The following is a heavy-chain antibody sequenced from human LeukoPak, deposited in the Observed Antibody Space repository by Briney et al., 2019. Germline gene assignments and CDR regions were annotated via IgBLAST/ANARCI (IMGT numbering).Heavy chain of an antibody. V-gene: IGHV4-59*01. CDR2: IYSSGST. Sequence: SEPLSLTCTVSGGSFSSYYWSWIRQPPGKGLEWIGHIYSSGSTNYNPSFKSRDTISVDTSKNQFSLKLSSVTAADTAVYYCAIFYDSSGYTAFGYWGRGTLVTVSS. J-gene: IGHJ4*02. CDR3: AIFYDSSGYTAFGY. D-gene: IGHD3-22*01. CDR1: GGSFSSYY.